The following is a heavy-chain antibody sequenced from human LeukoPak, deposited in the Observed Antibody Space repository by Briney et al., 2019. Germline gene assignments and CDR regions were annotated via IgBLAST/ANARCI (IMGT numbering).Heavy chain of an antibody. D-gene: IGHD1/OR15-1a*01. Sequence: SETLSLTCTVSGGSISSHYWSWIRQPRGKGLEWIGYIYYSGSTNYNPSLKSRVTISVDTSKNQFSLKLSPVTAADTAVYYCANLPRADWGRTTYYGMDVWGQGATVTVSS. V-gene: IGHV4-59*11. J-gene: IGHJ6*01. CDR1: GGSISSHY. CDR3: ANLPRADWGRTTYYGMDV. CDR2: IYYSGST.